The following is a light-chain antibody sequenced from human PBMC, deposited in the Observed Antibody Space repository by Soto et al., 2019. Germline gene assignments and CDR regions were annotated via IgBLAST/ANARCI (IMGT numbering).Light chain of an antibody. CDR3: QHYNSYSEA. J-gene: IGKJ1*01. CDR1: QTISSW. Sequence: PSTLSGSVGDRVTITCRASQTISSWLAWYQQKPGKAPKLLIYKASTLKSGVPSRFSGSGSGTEFTLTISSLQPDDFATYYCQHYNSYSEAFGQGTK. CDR2: KAS. V-gene: IGKV1-5*03.